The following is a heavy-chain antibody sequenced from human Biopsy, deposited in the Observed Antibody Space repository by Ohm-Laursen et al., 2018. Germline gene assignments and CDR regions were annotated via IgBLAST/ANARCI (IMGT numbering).Heavy chain of an antibody. Sequence: PSETLSLTCAVYGGSFSGYYWTWIRQPPGKGLEWIGEINHRGSASYNPSLKSRITVLVDTSKNQFSLKLRSVGAADTAVYFCARALDYYDPYYYYAMDVWGQGTSVTVSS. D-gene: IGHD3-16*01. V-gene: IGHV4-34*01. CDR3: ARALDYYDPYYYYAMDV. CDR1: GGSFSGYY. CDR2: INHRGSA. J-gene: IGHJ6*02.